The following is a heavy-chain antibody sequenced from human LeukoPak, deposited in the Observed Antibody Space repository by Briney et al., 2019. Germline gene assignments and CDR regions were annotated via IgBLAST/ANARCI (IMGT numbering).Heavy chain of an antibody. D-gene: IGHD3-22*01. V-gene: IGHV4-61*02. CDR2: ISSSGST. J-gene: IGHJ3*02. CDR1: GGSISSGSYY. Sequence: PSETLSLTCTVSGGSISSGSYYWSWIRQPVGKGLEWIGRISSSGSTNYNPSLKSRVTISVDTSKNQFSLKLSSVTVADTAVYFCARGPYSYDSSGAFDIWGQGTMVTVSS. CDR3: ARGPYSYDSSGAFDI.